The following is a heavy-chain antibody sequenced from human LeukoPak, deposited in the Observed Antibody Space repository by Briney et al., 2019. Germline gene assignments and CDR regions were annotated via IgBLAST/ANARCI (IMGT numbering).Heavy chain of an antibody. CDR1: GFTFSSYA. CDR2: ISGSGGST. CDR3: AKFRATTGGFYSDS. Sequence: GGSLRLSCGASGFTFSSYALSWVRQAPGKGLEWVSGISGSGGSTYYADSVKGRFTVSRDNSKNTLYLQMNSLRADDTAVYYCAKFRATTGGFYSDSWGQGTLVTVSS. D-gene: IGHD1-1*01. V-gene: IGHV3-23*01. J-gene: IGHJ4*02.